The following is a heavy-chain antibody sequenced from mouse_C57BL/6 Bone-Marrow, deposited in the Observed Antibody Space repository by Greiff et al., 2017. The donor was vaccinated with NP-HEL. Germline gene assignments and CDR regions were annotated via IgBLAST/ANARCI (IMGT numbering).Heavy chain of an antibody. CDR3: AAPLRRTSNWYFDV. J-gene: IGHJ1*03. CDR2: IDPEDGET. D-gene: IGHD1-2*01. CDR1: GFNIKDYY. V-gene: IGHV14-2*01. Sequence: EVKLMESGAELVKPGASVKLSCTASGFNIKDYYMHWVKQRTEQGLEWIGRIDPEDGETKYAPKFQGKATITADTSSNTAYLQLSSLTSEDTAVYYCAAPLRRTSNWYFDVWGTGTTVTVSS.